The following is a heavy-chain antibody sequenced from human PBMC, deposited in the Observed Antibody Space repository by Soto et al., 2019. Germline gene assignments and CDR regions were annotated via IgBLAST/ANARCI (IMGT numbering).Heavy chain of an antibody. V-gene: IGHV5-10-1*01. Sequence: GESLKISCNGSGYSFTSYWISWVRQMPGKGLEWMGRIDPSDSYTNYSPSFQGHVTISADKSISTAYLQWSSLKASDTAMYYCARQVGGLLRYSDRLATGPIGGDFDYWGQGTLVTVYS. D-gene: IGHD3-9*01. CDR3: ARQVGGLLRYSDRLATGPIGGDFDY. J-gene: IGHJ4*02. CDR1: GYSFTSYW. CDR2: IDPSDSYT.